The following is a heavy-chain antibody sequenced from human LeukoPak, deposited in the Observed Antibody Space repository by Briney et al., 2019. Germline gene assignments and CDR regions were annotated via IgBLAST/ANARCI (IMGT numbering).Heavy chain of an antibody. D-gene: IGHD6-13*01. J-gene: IGHJ4*02. V-gene: IGHV5-51*01. CDR1: GYRFTAYW. CDR2: FYLGDSDT. Sequence: KGGESLKISCKGSGYRFTAYWIGWVRQVPGKGLEWMGIFYLGDSDTRYSPSFQGQVTISADKSISTAYLQWSSLKASDTAMYYCARHSRPGIAAAGIDYWGQGTLVTVSS. CDR3: ARHSRPGIAAAGIDY.